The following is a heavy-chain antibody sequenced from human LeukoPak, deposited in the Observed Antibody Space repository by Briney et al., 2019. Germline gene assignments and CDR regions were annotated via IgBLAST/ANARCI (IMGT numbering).Heavy chain of an antibody. CDR3: AQGNARRGSSGYDILDY. V-gene: IGHV3-30*18. CDR2: ISYDGSNK. Sequence: PGGSLRLSCAASGFTFSSYGMHWVRQAPGKGLEWVAVISYDGSNKYYVDSVKGRFTISRDNSKNTLYLQMNSLRAEDTAVYYCAQGNARRGSSGYDILDYWGQGTLVTVSS. CDR1: GFTFSSYG. D-gene: IGHD5-12*01. J-gene: IGHJ4*02.